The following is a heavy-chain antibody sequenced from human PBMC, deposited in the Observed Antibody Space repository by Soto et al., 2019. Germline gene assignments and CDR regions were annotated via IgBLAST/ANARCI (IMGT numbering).Heavy chain of an antibody. CDR3: GRDLGGAYGAFDQ. V-gene: IGHV4-59*01. D-gene: IGHD4-17*01. J-gene: IGHJ4*02. CDR2: IYSSGTT. CDR1: GASISTSY. Sequence: XETLSLPCTVSGASISTSYGSWIGLPPGKGLEWIGYIYSSGTTKYNPSLKSRVAISIDTPKNQFSLKLSSVTAADTAIYYCGRDLGGAYGAFDQWGQGTLVTVSS.